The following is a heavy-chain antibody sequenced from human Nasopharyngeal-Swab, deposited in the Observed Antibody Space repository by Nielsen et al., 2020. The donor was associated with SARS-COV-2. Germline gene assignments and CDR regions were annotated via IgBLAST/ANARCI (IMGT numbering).Heavy chain of an antibody. J-gene: IGHJ4*02. V-gene: IGHV3-49*04. CDR1: GFTFGDYA. Sequence: GESLKISCPASGFTFGDYAMSWVRQAPGKGLEWVGFIRSKAYGGTTEYAASVTGRFTISRDDSKSIAYLQMNSLKTEDTAVYYCTRDDFWSGYYLLWGQGTLVTVSS. CDR3: TRDDFWSGYYLL. D-gene: IGHD3-3*01. CDR2: IRSKAYGGTT.